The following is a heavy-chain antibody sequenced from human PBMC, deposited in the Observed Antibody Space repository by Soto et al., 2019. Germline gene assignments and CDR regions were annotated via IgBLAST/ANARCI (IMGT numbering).Heavy chain of an antibody. CDR3: ARDKNTGLFDY. D-gene: IGHD2-8*02. Sequence: PSETLSLPCAVYGGCFSGYYWTWIRQPPGTGLEWIGEINHSGSTNYNPSLKSRVTISVDTSKNQFSLKLTSVTAADTAVYYCARDKNTGLFDYWGQGTLVTVSS. J-gene: IGHJ4*02. V-gene: IGHV4-34*01. CDR1: GGCFSGYY. CDR2: INHSGST.